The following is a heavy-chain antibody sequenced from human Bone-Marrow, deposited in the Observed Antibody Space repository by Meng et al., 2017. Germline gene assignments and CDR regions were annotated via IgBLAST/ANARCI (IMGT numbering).Heavy chain of an antibody. CDR3: ARTQRGIAAAGTWFGP. CDR1: GFTFSSYS. D-gene: IGHD6-13*01. J-gene: IGHJ5*02. V-gene: IGHV3-21*01. Sequence: GGSLRLSCAASGFTFSSYSMNWVRQAPGKGLEWVSSISSSSSYIYYADSVKGRFTISRDNAKNSLYLQMNSLRAEDTAVYYCARTQRGIAAAGTWFGPWGQGNLVTVAS. CDR2: ISSSSSYI.